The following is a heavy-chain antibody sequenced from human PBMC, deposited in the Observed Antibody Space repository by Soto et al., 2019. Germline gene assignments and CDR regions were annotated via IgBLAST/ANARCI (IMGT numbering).Heavy chain of an antibody. V-gene: IGHV1-69*13. CDR3: ASSTYYDFWSGYLRFDP. CDR2: IIPIFGTA. J-gene: IGHJ5*02. Sequence: SVKVSCKASGATFSSYAISWVRQAPGQGLEWMGGIIPIFGTANYAQKFQGRVTITADESTGTAYMELSSLRSEDTAVYYCASSTYYDFWSGYLRFDPWGQGTLVTVSS. D-gene: IGHD3-3*01. CDR1: GATFSSYA.